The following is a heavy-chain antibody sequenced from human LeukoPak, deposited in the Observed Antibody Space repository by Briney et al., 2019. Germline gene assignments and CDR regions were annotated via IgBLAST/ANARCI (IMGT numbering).Heavy chain of an antibody. Sequence: ASVKVSCKASGYTFTRYGVSWVRQAPGQGLEWMGWIRGDNGNTNYAQNFQGRVTMTTDTPSSTAYMEVRSLRSDDTAVYYCARVDTLTGYYFFDYWGQGTLVTVSS. V-gene: IGHV1-18*01. D-gene: IGHD3-9*01. CDR1: GYTFTRYG. CDR3: ARVDTLTGYYFFDY. CDR2: IRGDNGNT. J-gene: IGHJ4*02.